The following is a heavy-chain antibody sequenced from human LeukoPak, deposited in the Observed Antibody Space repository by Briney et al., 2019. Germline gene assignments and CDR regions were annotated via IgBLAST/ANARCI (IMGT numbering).Heavy chain of an antibody. CDR1: GFTFSSNA. D-gene: IGHD1-26*01. CDR2: ITYDGSNK. J-gene: IGHJ4*02. Sequence: GGSLRLSCAASGFTFSSNAMHWVRQAPGKGLDWVAVITYDGSNKYYADSVKGRFTISRDNSKNTLYLQMNSLRAEDTALYYCARGLLGAPSSYFDYWGQGTLVTVSS. CDR3: ARGLLGAPSSYFDY. V-gene: IGHV3-30-3*01.